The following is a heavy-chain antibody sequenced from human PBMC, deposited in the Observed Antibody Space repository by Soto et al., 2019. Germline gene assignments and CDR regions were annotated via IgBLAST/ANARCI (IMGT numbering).Heavy chain of an antibody. D-gene: IGHD3-9*01. CDR2: IYHSGST. CDR3: ARAAYDILTGVEWFDP. V-gene: IGHV4-4*02. J-gene: IGHJ5*02. CDR1: GGSISSSNW. Sequence: SETLSLTCAVSGGSISSSNWWSWVRQPPGKGLEWIGEIYHSGSTNYNPSLKSRVTISVDKSKNQFSLKLSSVTAADTAVYYCARAAYDILTGVEWFDPWGQGTLVTVSS.